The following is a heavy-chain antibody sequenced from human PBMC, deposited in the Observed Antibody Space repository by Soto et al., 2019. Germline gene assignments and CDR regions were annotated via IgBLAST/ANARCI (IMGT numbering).Heavy chain of an antibody. D-gene: IGHD3-3*01. V-gene: IGHV4-59*08. J-gene: IGHJ5*02. Sequence: TSETLSLTCTVSGGSISSYYWSWIRQPPGKGLEWIGYIYYSGSTNYNPSLKSRVTISVDTSKNQFSLKLSSVTAADTAVYYCARCATYSYFWSGYYPFDPWGQGTLVTAPQ. CDR3: ARCATYSYFWSGYYPFDP. CDR2: IYYSGST. CDR1: GGSISSYY.